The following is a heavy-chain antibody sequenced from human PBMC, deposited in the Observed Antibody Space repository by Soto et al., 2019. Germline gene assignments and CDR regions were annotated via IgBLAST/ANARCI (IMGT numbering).Heavy chain of an antibody. D-gene: IGHD3-10*01. CDR3: ARHNYGSGSTYFDY. J-gene: IGHJ4*02. CDR1: GGSIRSSTYY. CDR2: IYYSGST. Sequence: SETLSLTCTVSGGSIRSSTYYWGWIRQPPGKGLEWIGSIYYSGSTNYNPSLKSRVTISVDTSKNQFSLKLNSMTAADAAVYYCARHNYGSGSTYFDYWGQGTLVTVSS. V-gene: IGHV4-39*01.